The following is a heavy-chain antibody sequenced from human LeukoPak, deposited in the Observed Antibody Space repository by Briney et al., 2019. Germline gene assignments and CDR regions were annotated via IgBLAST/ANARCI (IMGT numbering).Heavy chain of an antibody. V-gene: IGHV4-34*01. CDR2: INHSGST. CDR1: GGSFSGYY. Sequence: PSETLSLTCAVYGGSFSGYYWSWIRQPPGKGLEWIGEINHSGSTNYNPSLKSRVTISVDTSKSQFSLKLSSVTAADTAVYYCARARGYSYGDFDYWGQGTLVTVSS. D-gene: IGHD5-18*01. J-gene: IGHJ4*02. CDR3: ARARGYSYGDFDY.